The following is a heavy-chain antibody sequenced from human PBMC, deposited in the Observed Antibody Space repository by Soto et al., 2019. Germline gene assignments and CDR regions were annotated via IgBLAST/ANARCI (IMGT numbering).Heavy chain of an antibody. CDR2: ISYDGSNK. CDR1: GFTFSSYG. CDR3: AKGYCSGGSCYPSYYYGMDV. V-gene: IGHV3-30*18. D-gene: IGHD2-15*01. J-gene: IGHJ6*02. Sequence: QVQLVESGGGVVQPGRSLRLSCAASGFTFSSYGMHWVRQAPGKGLEWVAVISYDGSNKYYADSVKGRFTISRDNSKNTLYLQMNSLRAEDTAVYYCAKGYCSGGSCYPSYYYGMDVWGQGTTVTVSS.